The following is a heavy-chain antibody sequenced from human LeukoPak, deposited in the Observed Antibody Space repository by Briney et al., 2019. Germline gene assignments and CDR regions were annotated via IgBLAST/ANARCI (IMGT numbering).Heavy chain of an antibody. Sequence: GGSLRLSCAVSGLPFGSYGMTWVRQAPGKGLEWVSGITGNGVYTYYADSVKGRFTISRDNSRSTLSLQMNSLRAEDTAVYYCAKSYCGGDCGWGPGTLAIVSS. CDR2: ITGNGVYT. CDR3: AKSYCGGDCG. V-gene: IGHV3-23*01. D-gene: IGHD2-21*02. J-gene: IGHJ4*02. CDR1: GLPFGSYG.